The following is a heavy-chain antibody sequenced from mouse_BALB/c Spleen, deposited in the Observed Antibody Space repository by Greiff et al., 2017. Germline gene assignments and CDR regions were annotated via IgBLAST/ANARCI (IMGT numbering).Heavy chain of an antibody. CDR3: ARGADYYGSSPYAMDY. V-gene: IGHV1-82*01. D-gene: IGHD1-1*01. CDR2: IYPGDGAT. Sequence: VQLHQSGPELVKPGASVKISCKASGYAFSSSWMNWVKQRPGQGLEWIGRIYPGDGATNYNGKFKGKATLTADKSSRTAYMQLSSLTSVDSAVYFCARGADYYGSSPYAMDYWGQGTAVTVSS. CDR1: GYAFSSSW. J-gene: IGHJ4*01.